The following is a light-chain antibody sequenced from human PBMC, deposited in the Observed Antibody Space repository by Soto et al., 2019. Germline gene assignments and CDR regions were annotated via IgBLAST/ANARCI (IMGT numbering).Light chain of an antibody. Sequence: QLVLTQPPSVSGAPGQGVTISCTGSSSNIAAGYDVHWYQQLPGTAPKLLIYGNTNRPSGVPDRFSGSKSGSSASLAITGLQAEDEADYYCQSFDRSLTGSVFGGGTQLTVL. J-gene: IGLJ2*01. CDR2: GNT. V-gene: IGLV1-40*01. CDR1: SSNIAAGYD. CDR3: QSFDRSLTGSV.